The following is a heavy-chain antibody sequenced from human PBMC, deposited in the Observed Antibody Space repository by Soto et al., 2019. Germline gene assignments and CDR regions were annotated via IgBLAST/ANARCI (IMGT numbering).Heavy chain of an antibody. J-gene: IGHJ4*02. Sequence: PGEYLKISCKGSGYSFTSYWISWVRQMPGKGLGWVGRIDPSDYYTNYSPSFQGHVTISADKSICTAYLQWSSLKASDTAMYYCERPGDGYTAWGQGTLVTVSS. D-gene: IGHD5-12*01. CDR2: IDPSDYYT. CDR1: GYSFTSYW. V-gene: IGHV5-10-1*01. CDR3: ERPGDGYTA.